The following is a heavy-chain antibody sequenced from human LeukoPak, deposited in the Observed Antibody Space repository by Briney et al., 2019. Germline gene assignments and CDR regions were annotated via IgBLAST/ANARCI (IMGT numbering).Heavy chain of an antibody. J-gene: IGHJ6*02. CDR2: IVPMFASA. CDR1: GGSYSSYA. CDR3: AREMVLHYYGMDV. V-gene: IGHV1-69*06. Sequence: SVKVSCKASGGSYSSYAISWVRQAPGQGLEWMGGIVPMFASANYAQKFLGRVTITADKFTNTVYMELSSLRSEDTAVYYCAREMVLHYYGMDVWGQGTTVTVSS. D-gene: IGHD3-10*01.